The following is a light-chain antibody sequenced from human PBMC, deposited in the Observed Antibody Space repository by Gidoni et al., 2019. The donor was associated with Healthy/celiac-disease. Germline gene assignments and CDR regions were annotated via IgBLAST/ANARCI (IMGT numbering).Light chain of an antibody. CDR2: WAS. Sequence: DVLMPPSPDPLVSSLGETATINCKSRQSVLYSSNNKNYLAWYQQKPGQPPKLLIYWASTRETGVPDRFSGSGSGTDFTLTISSLQAEDVAVYYCQQYDSTPWAFGQGTKVEIK. J-gene: IGKJ1*01. CDR3: QQYDSTPWA. V-gene: IGKV4-1*01. CDR1: QSVLYSSNNKNY.